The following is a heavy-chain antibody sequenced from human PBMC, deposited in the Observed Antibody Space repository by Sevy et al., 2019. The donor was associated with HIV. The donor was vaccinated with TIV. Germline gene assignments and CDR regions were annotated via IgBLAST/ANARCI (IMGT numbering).Heavy chain of an antibody. D-gene: IGHD2-15*01. CDR3: ARDGKSVVVVVAATMGINWFDP. Sequence: GESLKISCAASGFTFSSYSMNWVRQAPGKGLEWGSYFSSSSSTIYYASSVKGRFTIFKDNPNNSRYLKMNSLRAEDTAVYYCARDGKSVVVVVAATMGINWFDPWGQGTLVTVSS. CDR2: FSSSSSTI. CDR1: GFTFSSYS. J-gene: IGHJ5*02. V-gene: IGHV3-48*01.